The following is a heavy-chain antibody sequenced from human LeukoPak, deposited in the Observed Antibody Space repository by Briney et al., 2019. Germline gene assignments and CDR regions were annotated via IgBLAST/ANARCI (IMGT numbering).Heavy chain of an antibody. V-gene: IGHV3-13*01. CDR3: ARGHYVMGIAAAASYYGMDV. CDR2: IGTAGDT. Sequence: GGSLRLSCAASGFTFSSYDMHWVRQATGKGLEWVSAIGTAGDTYYPGSVKGRFTISRENAKNSLYLQMNSLRAGDTAVYYCARGHYVMGIAAAASYYGMDVWGQGTTVTVSS. D-gene: IGHD6-13*01. J-gene: IGHJ6*02. CDR1: GFTFSSYD.